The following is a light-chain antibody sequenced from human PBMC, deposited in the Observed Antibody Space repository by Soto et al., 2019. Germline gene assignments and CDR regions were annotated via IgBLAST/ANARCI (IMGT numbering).Light chain of an antibody. V-gene: IGKV1-39*01. Sequence: DIQLTQSPSFLSASVGDRFTITCRASQGISSYLAWYQQKPGKAPKHRIYAASSLQSGVPSRVSGSGSGTDFTLTSSSLQPEDFATYYCQQSYKTLITFGQGTRLEI. CDR1: QGISSY. CDR3: QQSYKTLIT. CDR2: AAS. J-gene: IGKJ5*01.